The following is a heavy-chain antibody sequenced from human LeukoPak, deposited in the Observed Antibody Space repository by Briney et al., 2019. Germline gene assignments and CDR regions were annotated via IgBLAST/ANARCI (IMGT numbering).Heavy chain of an antibody. CDR1: GFTFSNYY. J-gene: IGHJ3*02. CDR2: VKQDGSEK. V-gene: IGHV3-7*01. D-gene: IGHD3-16*02. CDR3: ARGVYDYVWGSYRYTAFDI. Sequence: GGSLRLSCAASGFTFSNYYMSWVRQAPGKGLEWGANVKQDGSEKKYVDSVKGRFTISRDNAKNSLYLQMNSLRAEDTAVYYCARGVYDYVWGSYRYTAFDIWGQGTMVTVSS.